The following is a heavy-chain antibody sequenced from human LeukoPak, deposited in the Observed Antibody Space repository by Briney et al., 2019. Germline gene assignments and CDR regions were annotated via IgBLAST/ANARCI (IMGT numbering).Heavy chain of an antibody. CDR1: GFTFSNYS. D-gene: IGHD3-22*01. CDR2: ISSSSSTI. V-gene: IGHV3-48*01. Sequence: GGSLRLSCAASGFTFSNYSMNWVRLAPGKGLEWVSYISSSSSTIYYADSVKGRFTISRDNAKNSLYLQMNSLRAEDTAVYYCARDARGASSGYSKFDYWGQGTLVTVSS. J-gene: IGHJ4*02. CDR3: ARDARGASSGYSKFDY.